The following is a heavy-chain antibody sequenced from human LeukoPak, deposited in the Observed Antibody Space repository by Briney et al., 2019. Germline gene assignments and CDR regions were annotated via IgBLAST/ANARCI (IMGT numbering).Heavy chain of an antibody. J-gene: IGHJ4*02. D-gene: IGHD5-24*01. V-gene: IGHV3-7*03. CDR2: IKEDGSAR. CDR3: ARDPRDDHNSLDY. Sequence: GGSLRLSCAASGFSFSNYWMSWVRQSPEKGLKWVANIKEDGSARYHVDSVKGRFTISRDNPKNSLYLQMGSLRADDTAMYYCARDPRDDHNSLDYWGQGTQVTVSS. CDR1: GFSFSNYW.